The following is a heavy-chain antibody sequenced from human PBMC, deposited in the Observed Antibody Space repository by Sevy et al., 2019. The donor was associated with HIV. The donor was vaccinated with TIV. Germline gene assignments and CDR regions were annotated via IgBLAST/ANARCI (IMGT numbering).Heavy chain of an antibody. J-gene: IGHJ6*02. CDR1: GFTFSSYA. Sequence: GGSLRLSCAASGFTFSSYAMNWVRQAPGKGLEWVSSISRSGRSTYYADSVEGRFTISRDNSENPLYLQMNSLRADDTAVYYCAKGYCSGGSCPRDYYYYGMDVWGQGTTVTVSS. CDR2: ISRSGRST. CDR3: AKGYCSGGSCPRDYYYYGMDV. V-gene: IGHV3-23*01. D-gene: IGHD2-15*01.